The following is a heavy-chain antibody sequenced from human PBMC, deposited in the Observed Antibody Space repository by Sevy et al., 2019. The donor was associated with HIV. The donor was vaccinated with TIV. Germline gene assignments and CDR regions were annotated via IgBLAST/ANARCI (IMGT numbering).Heavy chain of an antibody. D-gene: IGHD3-22*01. CDR1: GLTLSSYV. V-gene: IGHV3-23*01. Sequence: GGSLRLSCVVSGLTLSSYVMSWVRQAPGKGLEWVSSISDGCGSTYYADSVKGRFAISRDISKNTVYLQMNSLRADDTAVYYCAKRYDGGGYGSFDIRGQGTMVTVSS. CDR2: ISDGCGST. CDR3: AKRYDGGGYGSFDI. J-gene: IGHJ3*02.